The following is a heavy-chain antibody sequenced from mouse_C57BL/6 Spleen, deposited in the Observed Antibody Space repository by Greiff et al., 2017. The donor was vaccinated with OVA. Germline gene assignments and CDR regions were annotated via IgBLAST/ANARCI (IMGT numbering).Heavy chain of an antibody. CDR2: IYPGDGDT. J-gene: IGHJ4*01. D-gene: IGHD2-10*01. Sequence: QVQLQQSGPELVKPGASVKISCKASGYAFSSYWMNWVKQRPGKGLEWIGRIYPGDGDTNYNGKFKGKATLTADKSSSTAYMQLSSLTSEDSAVYFCASPYYGNFYAMDYWGQGTSVTVSS. CDR3: ASPYYGNFYAMDY. CDR1: GYAFSSYW. V-gene: IGHV1-82*01.